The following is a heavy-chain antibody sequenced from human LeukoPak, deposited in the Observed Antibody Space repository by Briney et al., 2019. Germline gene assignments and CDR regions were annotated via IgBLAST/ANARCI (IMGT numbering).Heavy chain of an antibody. CDR1: GYTFTRYY. Sequence: ASVKVSCKAFGYTFTRYYMHWVRQAPGQGPEWMGVISPSGGSTTYAQKFQGRVTLTRDMSTSTAYMELSSLRSEDTAVYYCARRAGAYSHPYDYWGQGTLVTVSS. CDR3: ARRAGAYSHPYDY. CDR2: ISPSGGST. J-gene: IGHJ4*02. D-gene: IGHD4/OR15-4a*01. V-gene: IGHV1-46*01.